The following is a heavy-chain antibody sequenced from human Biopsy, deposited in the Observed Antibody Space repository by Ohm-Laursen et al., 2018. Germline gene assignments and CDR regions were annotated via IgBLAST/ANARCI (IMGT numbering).Heavy chain of an antibody. CDR1: GFIFSTYT. CDR2: ISRRRSGI. J-gene: IGHJ6*02. Sequence: SLRVCCAASGFIFSTYTMNWVRQAPGEGMAWVSSISRRRSGIYYADSVKGRFTISRDNAKNSLFLHMNSLRAEGTAVYYCARESALKWYQSLSYFNGMDVWGQGTTVTVSS. D-gene: IGHD2-2*01. CDR3: ARESALKWYQSLSYFNGMDV. V-gene: IGHV3-21*01.